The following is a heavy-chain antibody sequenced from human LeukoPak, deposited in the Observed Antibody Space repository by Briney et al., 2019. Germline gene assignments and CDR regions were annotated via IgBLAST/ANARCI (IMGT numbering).Heavy chain of an antibody. CDR3: ARDTYYYDSSGYHFGANAFDI. Sequence: PSETLSLTCTVSGVSISSYYWSWIRQPPGKGLEWIGYIYYSGSTNYNPSLKSRVTISVDTSKNQFSLKLSSVTAADTAVYYCARDTYYYDSSGYHFGANAFDIWGQGTMVTVSS. D-gene: IGHD3-22*01. CDR2: IYYSGST. V-gene: IGHV4-59*01. J-gene: IGHJ3*02. CDR1: GVSISSYY.